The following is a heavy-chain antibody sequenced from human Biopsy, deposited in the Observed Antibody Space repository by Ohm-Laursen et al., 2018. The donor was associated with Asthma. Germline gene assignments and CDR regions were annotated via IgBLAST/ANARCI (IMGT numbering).Heavy chain of an antibody. CDR2: GGSYYDGGLK. Sequence: SLRLSCAASGFVFSQCGMHWVCQGPGKGLEWVAVGGSYYDGGLKYYADSVNGRFTVSRDDSKNTLYLQMNSLRPDDTAVYYCARDVMEWYLPAFDFWGQGTLVTVSS. D-gene: IGHD3-3*01. J-gene: IGHJ4*02. CDR3: ARDVMEWYLPAFDF. V-gene: IGHV3-30*03. CDR1: GFVFSQCG.